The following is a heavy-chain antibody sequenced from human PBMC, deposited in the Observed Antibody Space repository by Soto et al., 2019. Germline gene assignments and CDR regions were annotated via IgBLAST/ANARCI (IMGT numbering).Heavy chain of an antibody. CDR2: IYYSGST. V-gene: IGHV4-30-4*01. J-gene: IGHJ3*02. Sequence: QVQLQESGPGLVKPSQTLSLTCTVSGGSISSGDYYWSWIRQPPGKGLEWIGYIYYSGSTYYNPSLKSRVTISVDTSKNQFSLKLSSVTAADTAVYYCARDCPIQNYDYVWGSYCDAFDIWGQGTMVTVSS. CDR1: GGSISSGDYY. CDR3: ARDCPIQNYDYVWGSYCDAFDI. D-gene: IGHD3-16*01.